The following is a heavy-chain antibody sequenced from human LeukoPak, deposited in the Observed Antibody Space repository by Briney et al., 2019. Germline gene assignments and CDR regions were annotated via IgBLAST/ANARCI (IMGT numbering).Heavy chain of an antibody. V-gene: IGHV3-23*01. CDR1: GFTFSSYA. CDR2: ISGSGGST. D-gene: IGHD3-3*01. CDR3: AKDPGPTYYDFWSGYIDY. Sequence: GGSLRLSCAASGFTFSSYAMSWVRQAPGKGLEWVSAISGSGGSTYYADSVKGRFAISRDNSKNTLYLHMNSLRAEDTAVYYCAKDPGPTYYDFWSGYIDYWGQGTLVTVSS. J-gene: IGHJ4*02.